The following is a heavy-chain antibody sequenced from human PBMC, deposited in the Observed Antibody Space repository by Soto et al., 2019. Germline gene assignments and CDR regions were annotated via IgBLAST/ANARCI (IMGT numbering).Heavy chain of an antibody. V-gene: IGHV1-46*01. CDR3: ARYLTGDQVFDY. CDR2: INPSGGAT. CDR1: GYTFTSYY. Sequence: ASVKVSCKASGYTFTSYYIHWVRQAPGQGLEWMGIINPSGGATSYTPKFQGRVTMTKDTSTSSVYMELSSLRSEDTAIYYCARYLTGDQVFDYWGQGTQATVSS. J-gene: IGHJ4*02. D-gene: IGHD3-9*01.